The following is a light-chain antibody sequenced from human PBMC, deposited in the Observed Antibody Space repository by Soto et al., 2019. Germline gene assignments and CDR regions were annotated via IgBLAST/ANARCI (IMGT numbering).Light chain of an antibody. Sequence: QSVLTQPASVSGSRGQSIIISCVGRNTDVGQDKSVSWYQQGPGKAPKPLIFEVTNRPSGVSNRFSGSRSGNTASLTISGLQPDDEGDYFCVSYTDTDTLVFGTGTKVTVL. CDR1: NTDVGQDKS. J-gene: IGLJ1*01. V-gene: IGLV2-14*01. CDR3: VSYTDTDTLV. CDR2: EVT.